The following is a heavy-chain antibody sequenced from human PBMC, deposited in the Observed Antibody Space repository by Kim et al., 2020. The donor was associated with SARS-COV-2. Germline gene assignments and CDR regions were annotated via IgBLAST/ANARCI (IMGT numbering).Heavy chain of an antibody. J-gene: IGHJ4*02. Sequence: GGSLRLSCAASGFTFDDYAMSWVRQGPGKGLEWVSAINWNGGSTGYADSVKGRFTISSDNAKNSLYLQMNSLRAEDTALYYCARKSGEQGFDYWGQGTLV. D-gene: IGHD1-26*01. V-gene: IGHV3-20*04. CDR3: ARKSGEQGFDY. CDR1: GFTFDDYA. CDR2: INWNGGST.